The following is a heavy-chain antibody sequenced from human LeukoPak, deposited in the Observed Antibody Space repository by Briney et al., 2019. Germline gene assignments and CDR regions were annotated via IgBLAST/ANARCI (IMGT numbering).Heavy chain of an antibody. J-gene: IGHJ5*02. CDR2: INAGNGNT. V-gene: IGHV1-3*03. Sequence: GASVKVSCKASGYTFTSYAMHWVRQAPGQRLEWMGWINAGNGNTKYSQEFQGRVTITWDTSASTAYMELSSLRSEDMAVYYCARDIGRCSSTSCYRWFDPWGQGTLVTVSS. CDR1: GYTFTSYA. D-gene: IGHD2-2*02. CDR3: ARDIGRCSSTSCYRWFDP.